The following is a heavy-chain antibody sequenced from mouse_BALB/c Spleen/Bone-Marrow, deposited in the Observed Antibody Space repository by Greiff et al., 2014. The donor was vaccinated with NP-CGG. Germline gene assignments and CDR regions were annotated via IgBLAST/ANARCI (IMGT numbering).Heavy chain of an antibody. CDR1: GYTFTDSV. CDR2: IYPGSGST. J-gene: IGHJ3*01. CDR3: TRAKDDDDKRAGFAY. Sequence: QVQLQQSGPELVKPGASVKMSCKASGYTFTDSVISWVKQRTGRGLEWIGEIYPGSGSTYYNEKFKGKATLTADKSSNTAYMQLRSLTSEDSAVYVCTRAKDDDDKRAGFAYWGQGTLVTVSA. D-gene: IGHD2-4*01. V-gene: IGHV1-77*01.